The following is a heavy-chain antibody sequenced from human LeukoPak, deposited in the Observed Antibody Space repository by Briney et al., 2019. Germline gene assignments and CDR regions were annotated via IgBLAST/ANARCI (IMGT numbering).Heavy chain of an antibody. V-gene: IGHV2-5*01. J-gene: IGHJ4*02. CDR2: IYWNDDK. CDR1: GFSLSTSGVG. D-gene: IGHD1-7*01. CDR3: AHNSITGTSRYFDY. Sequence: SGPTLVNPTQTLTLTCTFSGFSLSTSGVGVGWIRQPPGKALEWLALIYWNDDKRYSPSLKSRLTITKDTSKNQVVLTMTNMDPVDTATYYCAHNSITGTSRYFDYWGQGTLVTVSS.